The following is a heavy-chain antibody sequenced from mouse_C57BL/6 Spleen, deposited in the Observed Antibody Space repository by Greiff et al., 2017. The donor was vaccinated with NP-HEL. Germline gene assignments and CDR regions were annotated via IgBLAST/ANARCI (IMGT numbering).Heavy chain of an antibody. CDR3: ARGGGSPYYAMDY. CDR1: GYTFTSYW. Sequence: VQLRQPGAELVKPGASVKLSCKASGYTFTSYWMLWVKQRPGQGLEWIGMIHPNSGSTNYNEKFKSKATLTVDKSSSTAYMQLSSLTSEDSAVYYCARGGGSPYYAMDYWGQGTSVTVSS. D-gene: IGHD1-1*01. J-gene: IGHJ4*01. V-gene: IGHV1-64*01. CDR2: IHPNSGST.